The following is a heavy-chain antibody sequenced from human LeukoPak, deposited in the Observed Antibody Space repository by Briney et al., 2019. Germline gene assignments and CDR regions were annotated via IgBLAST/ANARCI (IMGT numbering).Heavy chain of an antibody. CDR3: ARDQSDRDYGGNWWFDP. J-gene: IGHJ5*02. CDR2: IYHSGST. V-gene: IGHV4-30-2*01. CDR1: GGSISSGGYS. Sequence: SETLSLTCAVSGGSISSGGYSWSWTRQPPGKGLEWIGYIYHSGSTYYNPSLKSRVTISVDRSKNQFSLKLSSVTAADTAVYYCARDQSDRDYGGNWWFDPWGQGTLVTVSS. D-gene: IGHD4-23*01.